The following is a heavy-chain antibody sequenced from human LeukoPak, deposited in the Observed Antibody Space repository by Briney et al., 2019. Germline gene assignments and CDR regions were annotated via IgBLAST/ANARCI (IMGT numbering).Heavy chain of an antibody. J-gene: IGHJ5*02. D-gene: IGHD4-23*01. V-gene: IGHV4-34*01. Sequence: SETLSLTWAVYGGPFRGFFCGWIRQAPGKGVEGSVEISHSGSSTSNPSLKSRITISVDTSKSQFSLRLTSVTAADTAVYYCARGIFYGGRNQYIWFDLWGQGTLVTVSS. CDR1: GGPFRGFF. CDR3: ARGIFYGGRNQYIWFDL. CDR2: ISHSGSS.